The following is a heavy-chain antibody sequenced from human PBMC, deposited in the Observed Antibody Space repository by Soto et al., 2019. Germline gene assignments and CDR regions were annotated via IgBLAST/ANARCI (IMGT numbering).Heavy chain of an antibody. Sequence: PGGSLRLSCAASGFTFSAHTLDWVRQAPGKGLEWVALLSFDGTKEYYADSVKGRFTISRDISENTLYLQMSSLEVEDTAVYYCARDWGGDRYFYGMDVWGQGTTVTVSS. D-gene: IGHD3-9*01. J-gene: IGHJ6*02. CDR3: ARDWGGDRYFYGMDV. CDR2: LSFDGTKE. CDR1: GFTFSAHT. V-gene: IGHV3-30*04.